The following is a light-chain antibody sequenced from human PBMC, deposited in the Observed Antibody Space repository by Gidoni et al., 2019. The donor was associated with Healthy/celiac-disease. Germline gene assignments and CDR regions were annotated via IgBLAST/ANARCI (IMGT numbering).Light chain of an antibody. CDR1: SSDVGGYNY. Sequence: QSALTQPASVSESPGQSITISCTGTSSDVGGYNYVSWYQQHPGKAPILMIYDVSNRPSGVSNRFSGSKSGNTASLTISGLQAEDEADYYCSSYTSSSTLVFGGGTKLTVL. J-gene: IGLJ2*01. CDR3: SSYTSSSTLV. V-gene: IGLV2-14*03. CDR2: DVS.